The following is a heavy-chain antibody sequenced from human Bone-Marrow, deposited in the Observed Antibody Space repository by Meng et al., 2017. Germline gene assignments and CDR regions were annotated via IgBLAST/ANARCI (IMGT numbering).Heavy chain of an antibody. CDR1: GFTFSSYA. CDR3: AKDLGRGRFGESPPH. V-gene: IGHV3-23*01. D-gene: IGHD3-10*01. J-gene: IGHJ4*02. Sequence: GGSLRLSCAASGFTFSSYAMSWVRQAPGKGLEWVSAISGSGGSTYYADSVKGRFTISRDNSKHTLYLQMNSLRAEDTAVYYCAKDLGRGRFGESPPHWGQGTLVTVSS. CDR2: ISGSGGST.